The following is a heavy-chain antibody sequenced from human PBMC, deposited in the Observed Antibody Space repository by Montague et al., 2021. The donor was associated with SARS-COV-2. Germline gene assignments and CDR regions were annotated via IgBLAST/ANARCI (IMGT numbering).Heavy chain of an antibody. CDR3: ATQEDPSGWIPGPFDF. CDR2: IYYRGST. V-gene: IGHV4-39*01. D-gene: IGHD6-19*01. J-gene: IGHJ4*02. Sequence: SETLFLTCTVSGGSISSSSYYWAWIRQPPGKGLGWIGSIYYRGSTYYNPSLKSRVFISVDTSKNQLSLTLTSVTAADTAVYYCATQEDPSGWIPGPFDFWGQGTLLSVSS. CDR1: GGSISSSSYY.